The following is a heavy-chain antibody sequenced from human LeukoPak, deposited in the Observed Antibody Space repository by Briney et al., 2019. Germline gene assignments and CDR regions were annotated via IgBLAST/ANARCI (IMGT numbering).Heavy chain of an antibody. CDR2: ISYDGSNK. J-gene: IGHJ4*02. D-gene: IGHD3-16*01. CDR3: ARASAGRSWDFDY. Sequence: GGSLRLSCAASGFTFSSYGMHWVRQAPGKGLEWVAVISYDGSNKYYADSVKGRFTISRDNSKNTLYLQMNSLRAEDTAVYYCARASAGRSWDFDYWGQGTLVTVSS. CDR1: GFTFSSYG. V-gene: IGHV3-30*03.